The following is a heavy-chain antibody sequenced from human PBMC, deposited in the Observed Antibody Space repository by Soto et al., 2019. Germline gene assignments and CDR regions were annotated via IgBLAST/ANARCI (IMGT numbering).Heavy chain of an antibody. CDR1: GFTFSSYG. V-gene: IGHV3-30*18. Sequence: QVQLVESGGGVVQPGRSLRLSCAASGFTFSSYGMHWVRQAPGKGLEWVAVISYAGSDKYYADSVKGRFTISRDNSNNTLYLQMDSLRAEDTAVYYCAKGVVLATTYFQHWGQGTLVTVSS. J-gene: IGHJ1*01. D-gene: IGHD2-15*01. CDR3: AKGVVLATTYFQH. CDR2: ISYAGSDK.